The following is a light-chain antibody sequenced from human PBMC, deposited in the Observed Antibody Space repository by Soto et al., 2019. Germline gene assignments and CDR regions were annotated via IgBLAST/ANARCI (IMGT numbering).Light chain of an antibody. CDR3: QQYNSYEYT. Sequence: DIQMTQSPSTLSASVGDRVTITCRASQSISSWLAWYQQKPGKAHKLLIYDASSLECGVPSRFSGSGSGTEFTLTISSLQPDDFATYYCQQYNSYEYTFCQGTKLEIK. CDR2: DAS. CDR1: QSISSW. J-gene: IGKJ2*01. V-gene: IGKV1-5*01.